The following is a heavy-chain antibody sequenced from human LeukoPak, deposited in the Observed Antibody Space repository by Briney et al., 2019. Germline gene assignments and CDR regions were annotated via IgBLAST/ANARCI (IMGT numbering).Heavy chain of an antibody. V-gene: IGHV3-30*18. CDR2: ISYDGSNK. D-gene: IGHD6-19*01. CDR3: AKDFGRLQWLLYYFDY. CDR1: GFTFSTYG. Sequence: PGGSLRLSCAASGFTFSTYGMHWVRQAPGKGLEWVAVISYDGSNKYYADSVKGRFTISRDNSKNTLYLQMNSPRAEDTAMYYCAKDFGRLQWLLYYFDYWGQGTLVTVSS. J-gene: IGHJ4*02.